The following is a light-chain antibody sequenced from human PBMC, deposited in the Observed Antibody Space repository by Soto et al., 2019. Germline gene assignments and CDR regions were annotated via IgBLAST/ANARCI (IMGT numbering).Light chain of an antibody. CDR1: QSVSSN. CDR3: QQSNSCPYT. J-gene: IGKJ2*01. V-gene: IGKV3-15*01. Sequence: EIVMTQSPATLSVSPGERATLSCRASQSVSSNLAWYQQKPGQGPRLLFYGASTRATGIPARFIGSGSGTDFTLTIISLQSEDVAVYYCQQSNSCPYTFGQGTKLEIK. CDR2: GAS.